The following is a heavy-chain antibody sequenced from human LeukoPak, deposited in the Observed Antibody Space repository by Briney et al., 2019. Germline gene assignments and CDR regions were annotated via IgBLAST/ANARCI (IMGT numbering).Heavy chain of an antibody. CDR2: VSGSGGST. Sequence: GGSLRLSCAASGFTFSSYEMNWVRQAPGKGLEWVSGVSGSGGSTHYADSVKGRFTISRDNSKNTLFLQMNSLRAEDTAVYYCAKDGVVGGRRNYMDVWGKGTTVTVSS. J-gene: IGHJ6*03. V-gene: IGHV3-23*01. CDR1: GFTFSSYE. D-gene: IGHD1-26*01. CDR3: AKDGVVGGRRNYMDV.